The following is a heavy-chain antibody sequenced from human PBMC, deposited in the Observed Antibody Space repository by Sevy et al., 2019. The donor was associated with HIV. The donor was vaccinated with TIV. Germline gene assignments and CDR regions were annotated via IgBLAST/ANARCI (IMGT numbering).Heavy chain of an antibody. CDR2: INNDGTTI. V-gene: IGHV3-74*01. D-gene: IGHD3-22*01. Sequence: GGSLRLSCTASGFTLSSYWMHWVRQVPGKGLVWVSRINNDGTTINYADSVKGRFTISRDNAKNTLYLQMNSLRAEDTAVYYCARRTAASSGYYHFDYWGRGILVTVSS. J-gene: IGHJ4*02. CDR1: GFTLSSYW. CDR3: ARRTAASSGYYHFDY.